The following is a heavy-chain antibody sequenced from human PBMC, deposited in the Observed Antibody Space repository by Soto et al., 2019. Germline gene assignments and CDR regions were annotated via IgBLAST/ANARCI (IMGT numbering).Heavy chain of an antibody. Sequence: QVQLVQSGAEVKKPGSSVKVSCKASEGTFSSYTISWVRRAPGQGIEWMGRIIPILGIANYAQKFQGRVTITADKSTSTAYMELSSLRSEDTAVYYCARGLHYDSISLDDYWGQGTLATVSS. CDR3: ARGLHYDSISLDDY. D-gene: IGHD3-22*01. CDR2: IIPILGIA. V-gene: IGHV1-69*02. CDR1: EGTFSSYT. J-gene: IGHJ4*02.